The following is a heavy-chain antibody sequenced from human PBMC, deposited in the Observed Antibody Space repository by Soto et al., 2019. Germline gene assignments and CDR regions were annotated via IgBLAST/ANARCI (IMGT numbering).Heavy chain of an antibody. J-gene: IGHJ4*02. Sequence: SETLSLTCAVYGGSFSGYYWSWIRQPPGKGLEWIGEINHSGSTNYNPSLKSRVTISVDTSKNQFSLKLSSVTAADTAVYYCARGRILDYWGQGTLVTVSS. CDR2: INHSGST. CDR3: ARGRILDY. V-gene: IGHV4-34*01. CDR1: GGSFSGYY.